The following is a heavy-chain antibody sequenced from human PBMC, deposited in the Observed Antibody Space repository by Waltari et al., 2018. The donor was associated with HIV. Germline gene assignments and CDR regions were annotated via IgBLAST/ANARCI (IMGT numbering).Heavy chain of an antibody. J-gene: IGHJ6*02. CDR3: TRDLRVGGVVVPAAMDYYYGMDV. D-gene: IGHD2-2*01. V-gene: IGHV3-49*04. CDR2: IRSKAYGGTT. CDR1: GFTFGDYA. Sequence: EVQLVESGGGLVQPGRSLRLSCTASGFTFGDYAMSWVRQAPGKGLEWVGLIRSKAYGGTTEYAASVKGRFTISRDDSKSIAYLQMNSLKTEDTAVYYCTRDLRVGGVVVPAAMDYYYGMDVWGQGTTVTVSS.